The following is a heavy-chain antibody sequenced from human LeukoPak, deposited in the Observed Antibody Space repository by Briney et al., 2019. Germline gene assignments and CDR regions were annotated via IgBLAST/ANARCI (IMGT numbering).Heavy chain of an antibody. D-gene: IGHD5-18*01. J-gene: IGHJ4*02. V-gene: IGHV4-34*01. CDR2: INHSGST. CDR1: GGSFSGYY. CDR3: ARVSGYSYGWYYFDY. Sequence: PSETLSLTCAVYGGSFSGYYWSWIRQPPGKGLEWIGEINHSGSTNYNPSLKSRVTISVDKSKNQFSLKLSSVTAADTAVYYCARVSGYSYGWYYFDYWGQGTLVTVSS.